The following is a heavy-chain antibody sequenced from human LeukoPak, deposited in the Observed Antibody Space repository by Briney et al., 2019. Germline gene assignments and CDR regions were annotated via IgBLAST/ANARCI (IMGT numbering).Heavy chain of an antibody. J-gene: IGHJ4*02. Sequence: PSETLSLTCTVSGASISSNYWSWSRQPPGKGLEWIGYIYNSGSTNYNPSLKSRVTISVDTSKTQFSLKLTSVTAADTAVYYCARSHDTSGYYQQFDYWGQGTLVSVSS. CDR2: IYNSGST. CDR1: GASISSNY. CDR3: ARSHDTSGYYQQFDY. V-gene: IGHV4-59*01. D-gene: IGHD3-22*01.